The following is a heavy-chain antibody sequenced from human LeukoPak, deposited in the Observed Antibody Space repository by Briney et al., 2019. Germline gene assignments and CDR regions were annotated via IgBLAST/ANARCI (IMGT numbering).Heavy chain of an antibody. J-gene: IGHJ4*02. Sequence: GGSLRLSCAASGFTFSSYGIHWVRQAPGKGLERVSFIRYDGSNRDYADFVKGRFTISRDNSKNTLYLQMRSLRVEDTAVYFCARDIYRYYFDYWGQGTLVTVSS. CDR2: IRYDGSNR. CDR3: ARDIYRYYFDY. V-gene: IGHV3-30*02. CDR1: GFTFSSYG. D-gene: IGHD4-11*01.